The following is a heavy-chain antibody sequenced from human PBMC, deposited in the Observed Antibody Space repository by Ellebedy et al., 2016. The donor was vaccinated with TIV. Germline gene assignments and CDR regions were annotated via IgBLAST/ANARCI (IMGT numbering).Heavy chain of an antibody. Sequence: PGGSLRLSCVASGFTFSGYAMSWVRHAPGKGLEWVSTISNTGSRTYYADSVEGRFIISRANSKKTLYLQMNSLRAEDTAVYYCAKGRGGGSDSSAPRYYFDYWGLGTLVTVSS. CDR1: GFTFSGYA. J-gene: IGHJ4*02. D-gene: IGHD3-22*01. V-gene: IGHV3-23*01. CDR3: AKGRGGGSDSSAPRYYFDY. CDR2: ISNTGSRT.